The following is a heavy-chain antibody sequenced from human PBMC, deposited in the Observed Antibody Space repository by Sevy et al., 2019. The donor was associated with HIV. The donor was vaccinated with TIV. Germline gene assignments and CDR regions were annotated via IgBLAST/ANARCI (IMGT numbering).Heavy chain of an antibody. D-gene: IGHD6-19*01. V-gene: IGHV3-48*01. CDR1: GFTFSGYS. J-gene: IGHJ4*02. Sequence: GGSLRLSCAASGFTFSGYSMNWVRQAPGKGLEWVSYISSSSNTIYYADSVKGRFTISRDNAKNSLYLQMNSLRAEDTVVYYCARATPYSRGWYGIDYWGQGTLVTVSS. CDR3: ARATPYSRGWYGIDY. CDR2: ISSSSNTI.